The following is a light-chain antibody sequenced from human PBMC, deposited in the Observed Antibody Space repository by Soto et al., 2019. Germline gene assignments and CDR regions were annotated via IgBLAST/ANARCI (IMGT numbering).Light chain of an antibody. CDR1: SSNIGAGYD. CDR3: QSYDSSLEVV. CDR2: GNS. J-gene: IGLJ2*01. Sequence: QSVLTQPPSVSGAPGQRGTISCTGSSSNIGAGYDVHWYQQLPGTAPKLLIYGNSNRPSGVPDRFSGSKSGTSASLAITGLQAEDEADYDCQSYDSSLEVVFCGGTKLTVL. V-gene: IGLV1-40*01.